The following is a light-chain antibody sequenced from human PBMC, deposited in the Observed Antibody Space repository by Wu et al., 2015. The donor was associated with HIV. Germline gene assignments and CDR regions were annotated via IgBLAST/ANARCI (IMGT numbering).Light chain of an antibody. V-gene: IGKV1-39*01. Sequence: DIQMTQSPSSLSASVGDRVTITCRASQTTSSYLNWYQRKPGKAPQLLIYAASTLQSGVPSRFSGSGSGTDFTLTISSLQPEDFATYYCQQSYSTLWTFGQGTKVEIK. CDR3: QQSYSTLWT. J-gene: IGKJ1*01. CDR2: AAS. CDR1: QTTSSY.